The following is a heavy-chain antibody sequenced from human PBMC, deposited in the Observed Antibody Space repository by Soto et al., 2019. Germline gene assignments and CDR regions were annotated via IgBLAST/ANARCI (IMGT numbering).Heavy chain of an antibody. CDR1: GFTFSSYA. Sequence: GGSLRLSCSASGFTFSSYAMHWFRQAPGKGLEYVSLISSNGGSTDYADSVKGRFTISRDNPKNTLYLQMSSLRAEDTAVYYCVKVKSSSSSYYYYYGMDVWGQGATVTVSS. D-gene: IGHD6-6*01. V-gene: IGHV3-64D*06. J-gene: IGHJ6*02. CDR2: ISSNGGST. CDR3: VKVKSSSSSYYYYYGMDV.